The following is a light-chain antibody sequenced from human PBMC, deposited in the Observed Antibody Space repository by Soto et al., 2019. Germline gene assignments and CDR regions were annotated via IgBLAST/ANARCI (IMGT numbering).Light chain of an antibody. J-gene: IGKJ5*01. CDR2: GAS. Sequence: EIVLTQSPGTLSLSPGERVTLSCRASQSVSSSYLAWYQQKPGKAPRLLIYGASSRPTGNPDRFSGSGSGTDFTLTISRLEPEDFAVYYCQQYGSSLSTTFGQGTRLENK. CDR1: QSVSSSY. CDR3: QQYGSSLSTT. V-gene: IGKV3-20*01.